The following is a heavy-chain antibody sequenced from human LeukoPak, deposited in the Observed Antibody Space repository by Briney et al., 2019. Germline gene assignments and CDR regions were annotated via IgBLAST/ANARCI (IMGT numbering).Heavy chain of an antibody. CDR2: ISSSGSTI. D-gene: IGHD3-9*01. CDR3: ARDGREKRRYFDWVDY. J-gene: IGHJ4*02. V-gene: IGHV3-11*01. CDR1: GFTFSDYY. Sequence: PGGSLRLSCAASGFTFSDYYMSWIRQAPGKGLEWVSYISSSGSTIYYADSVKGRFTISRDNAKNSLYLQMNSLRAEDTAVYYCARDGREKRRYFDWVDYWGQGTLVTVSS.